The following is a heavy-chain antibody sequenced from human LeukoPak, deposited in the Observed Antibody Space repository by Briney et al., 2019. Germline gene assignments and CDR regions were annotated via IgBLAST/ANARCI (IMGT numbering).Heavy chain of an antibody. V-gene: IGHV1-8*01. CDR1: GYTFTSYD. D-gene: IGHD3-22*01. CDR3: ARGYYYDSSGFHSGGEFDY. Sequence: ASVKVSSTASGYTFTSYDINWVRQATGQGLEWMGWMNPNSGNTGYAQKFQGRVTMTRNTSISTAYMELSSLRSEDTAVYYCARGYYYDSSGFHSGGEFDYWGQGTLVTVSS. J-gene: IGHJ4*02. CDR2: MNPNSGNT.